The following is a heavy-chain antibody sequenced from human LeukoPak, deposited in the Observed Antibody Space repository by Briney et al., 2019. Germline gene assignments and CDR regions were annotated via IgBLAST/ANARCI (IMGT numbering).Heavy chain of an antibody. CDR1: GYTFTSYG. J-gene: IGHJ4*02. Sequence: ASVKVSCKASGYTFTSYGISWVRQAPGQGLEWMGIINPSGGSTSYAQKFQGRVTMTRDTSTSTVYMELSSLRSEDTAVYYCARDDYYDSSGQAFDYWGQGTLVTVSS. CDR2: INPSGGST. V-gene: IGHV1-46*01. D-gene: IGHD3-22*01. CDR3: ARDDYYDSSGQAFDY.